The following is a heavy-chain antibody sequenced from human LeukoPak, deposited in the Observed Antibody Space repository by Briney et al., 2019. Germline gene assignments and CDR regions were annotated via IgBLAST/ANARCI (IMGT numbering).Heavy chain of an antibody. J-gene: IGHJ6*04. Sequence: GGSLRLSCAASGFTFTTYDTNWVRQAPGKGLEWVSYISRDSAYMYLADSVKGRFTFSRDNAKNSLYLQMNSLRGEDTAVYCRARDDASTARASGMDVWGKGTTVTVSS. CDR1: GFTFTTYD. V-gene: IGHV3-21*01. CDR2: ISRDSAYM. D-gene: IGHD6-6*01. CDR3: ARDDASTARASGMDV.